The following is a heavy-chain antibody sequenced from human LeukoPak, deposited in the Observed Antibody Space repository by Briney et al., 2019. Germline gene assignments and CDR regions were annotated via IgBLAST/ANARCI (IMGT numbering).Heavy chain of an antibody. CDR1: GFSLSTSGMC. Sequence: SGPALVKPTQTLTLNCTFSGFSLSTSGMCVRWIRQPPGKALEWLARIDWDDDKYYSTSLKTRLTISKDTSKNQVVLTMTNMDPVDTATYYCARIVVRGVNLTLFDYWGQGTLVTVSS. CDR3: ARIVVRGVNLTLFDY. V-gene: IGHV2-70*11. J-gene: IGHJ4*02. CDR2: IDWDDDK. D-gene: IGHD3-10*01.